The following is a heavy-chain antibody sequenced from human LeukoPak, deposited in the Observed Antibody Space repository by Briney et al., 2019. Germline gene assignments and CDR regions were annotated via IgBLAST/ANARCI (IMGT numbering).Heavy chain of an antibody. J-gene: IGHJ4*02. CDR1: GYTFTSYG. Sequence: ASVRVSCKASGYTFTSYGFSWVRQAPGQGLEWMGWISAHNGNTNYAQNLQDRVTMTTDTSTSTAYMELRSLRSDDTAVYYCARQGYGGHSQGAADYWGQGTLVTVSS. V-gene: IGHV1-18*01. CDR2: ISAHNGNT. CDR3: ARQGYGGHSQGAADY. D-gene: IGHD4-23*01.